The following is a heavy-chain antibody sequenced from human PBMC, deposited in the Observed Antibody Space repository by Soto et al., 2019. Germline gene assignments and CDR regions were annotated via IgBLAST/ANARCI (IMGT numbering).Heavy chain of an antibody. D-gene: IGHD2-15*01. J-gene: IGHJ6*02. CDR3: ARERLVVAATNYFGMDV. V-gene: IGHV3-11*01. CDR1: GFTFSDYH. CDR2: ISSSGPTK. Sequence: PGGSLRLSCAASGFTFSDYHMSWIRQAPGKGLEWISYISSSGPTKDYADSVKGRFTISRDNAKNSLYLQMNSLRVEDTAVYYCARERLVVAATNYFGMDVWGQGTKVTVS.